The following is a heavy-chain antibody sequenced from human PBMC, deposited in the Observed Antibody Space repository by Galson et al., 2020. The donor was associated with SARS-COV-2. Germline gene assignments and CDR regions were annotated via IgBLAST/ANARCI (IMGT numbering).Heavy chain of an antibody. J-gene: IGHJ6*02. CDR2: INHSGNT. Sequence: SETLSLTCAVYGGSFSGYYWSWIRQPPGKGLEWIGDINHSGNTNYNPSLKSRVTISVDTSKNQFSLKLRSMPAADTAVYYCARGTVVVADNYYFYGMDVWGQGTTVTVSS. CDR3: ARGTVVVADNYYFYGMDV. V-gene: IGHV4-34*01. D-gene: IGHD2-15*01. CDR1: GGSFSGYY.